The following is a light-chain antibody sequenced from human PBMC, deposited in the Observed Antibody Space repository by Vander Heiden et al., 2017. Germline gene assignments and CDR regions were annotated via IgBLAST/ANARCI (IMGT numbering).Light chain of an antibody. V-gene: IGLV3-21*02. CDR2: DDS. CDR3: QVWDSTSDHFVI. CDR1: NTVAKR. Sequence: SSVLTQPPSVSVAPGQTARITCGGDNTVAKRVHWYKQKGGRAPVLVVYDDSERPSGIAERLSGSNSGNTATLTITRVEAGDEADYFCQVWDSTSDHFVIFGGGTRLAVL. J-gene: IGLJ2*01.